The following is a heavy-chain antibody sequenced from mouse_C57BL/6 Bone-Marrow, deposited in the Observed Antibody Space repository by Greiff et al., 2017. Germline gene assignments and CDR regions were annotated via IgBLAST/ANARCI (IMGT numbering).Heavy chain of an antibody. J-gene: IGHJ3*01. CDR2: IYPGDGDT. CDR3: ARSGSSYGFAY. V-gene: IGHV1-82*01. D-gene: IGHD1-1*01. Sequence: VMLVESGPELVKPGASVKISCKASGYAFSSSWMNWVKQRPGKGLEWIGRIYPGDGDTNYNGKFKGKATLTADKSSSTAYMQLSSLTSEDSAVYFCARSGSSYGFAYWGQGTLVTVSA. CDR1: GYAFSSSW.